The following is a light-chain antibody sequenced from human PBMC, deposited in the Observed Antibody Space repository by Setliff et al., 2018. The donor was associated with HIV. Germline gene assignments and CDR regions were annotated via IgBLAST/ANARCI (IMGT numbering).Light chain of an antibody. V-gene: IGLV2-14*01. CDR3: SSFTSSGTYV. CDR2: EVT. J-gene: IGLJ1*01. Sequence: ALTQPASVSGSPGQSITISCTGTSSDVGDYNYVSWYQQHPGKAPKLMIYEVTNRPSGVSNRFSASKSGNTASLTVSGLQAEDEADYYCSSFTSSGTYVFGTGTKVTVL. CDR1: SSDVGDYNY.